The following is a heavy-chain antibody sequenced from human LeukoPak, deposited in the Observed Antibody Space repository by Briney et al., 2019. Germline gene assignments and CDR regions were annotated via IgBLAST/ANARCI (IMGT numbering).Heavy chain of an antibody. D-gene: IGHD6-25*01. J-gene: IGHJ5*02. CDR1: GGSFSGYY. V-gene: IGHV4-34*01. Sequence: SETLSLTCAVYGGSFSGYYWSWIRQPPGKGLEWIGEINHSGSTNYNPSLKSRVTISVDTSKNQFSLKLSSVTAADTAVYYCARGSGIATAWFDPWGQGTLVTVSS. CDR3: ARGSGIATAWFDP. CDR2: INHSGST.